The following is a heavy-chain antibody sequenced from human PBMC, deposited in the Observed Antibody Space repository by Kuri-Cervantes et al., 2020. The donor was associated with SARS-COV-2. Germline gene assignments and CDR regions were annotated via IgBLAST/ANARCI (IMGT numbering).Heavy chain of an antibody. V-gene: IGHV1-2*02. CDR3: ARALGSSGYQTWYWFDP. CDR2: INPNSGGT. CDR1: GYTLTGYY. J-gene: IGHJ5*02. Sequence: ASVKVSCKASGYTLTGYYMHWVRQAPGQGLEWMGWINPNSGGTNYAQKFQGRVTMTRDTSISTAYMELSRLRSDDTAVYYCARALGSSGYQTWYWFDPWGQGTLVTVSS. D-gene: IGHD3-22*01.